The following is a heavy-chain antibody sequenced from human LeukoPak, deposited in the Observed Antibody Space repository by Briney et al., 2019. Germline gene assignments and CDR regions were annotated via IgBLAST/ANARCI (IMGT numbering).Heavy chain of an antibody. V-gene: IGHV1-2*02. J-gene: IGHJ3*02. CDR2: INPNSGDT. CDR3: ARGPTLGLDI. Sequence: ASVKVSCKASGGTFSSYAVSWVRQAPGQGLEWMGWINPNSGDTTLLQRFQGRVTMTRDTSIITAYVELSSLTSDDTGMYYCARGPTLGLDIWGQGTMVTVSS. CDR1: GGTFSSYA.